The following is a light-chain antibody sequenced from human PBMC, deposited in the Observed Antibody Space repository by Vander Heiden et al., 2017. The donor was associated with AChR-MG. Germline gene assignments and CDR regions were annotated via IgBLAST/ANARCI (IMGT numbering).Light chain of an antibody. V-gene: IGLV2-14*01. Sequence: QSALPQPASVSGSPGQSITISCTGPSSDVGGDNYVSGYQQHPGTAHRLMIYDVSNRPSGVSNRFSASKSGNTASLTISGLQDEDEADYYCSSYTSSSTPVFGGGTKLTVL. CDR1: SSDVGGDNY. CDR2: DVS. CDR3: SSYTSSSTPV. J-gene: IGLJ2*01.